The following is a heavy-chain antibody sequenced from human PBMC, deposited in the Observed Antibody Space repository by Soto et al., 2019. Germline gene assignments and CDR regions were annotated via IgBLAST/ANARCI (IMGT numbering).Heavy chain of an antibody. CDR1: GGSISSYY. D-gene: IGHD4-17*01. CDR2: IYYSGST. Sequence: SETLSLTCTVSGGSISSYYWSWIRQPPGKGLEWIVYIYYSGSTNYNPSLKSRVTISVDTSKIQFSLKLSSVTAADTAVYYCARATRYGDYGVYYYGMDVWGQGTTVTVSS. V-gene: IGHV4-59*01. J-gene: IGHJ6*02. CDR3: ARATRYGDYGVYYYGMDV.